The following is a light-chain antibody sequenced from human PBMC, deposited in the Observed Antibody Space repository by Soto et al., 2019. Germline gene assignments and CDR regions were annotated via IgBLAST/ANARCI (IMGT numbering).Light chain of an antibody. CDR1: SSNIGADYD. CDR3: RSCDWVSAFLFV. V-gene: IGLV1-40*01. CDR2: ANS. J-gene: IGLJ1*01. Sequence: SSSNIGADYDVHWYQQLPGTAPKLLIYANSNRPSGVPDRFSGSKSGISASLAITGLQSCCQAEYGIRSCDWVSAFLFVFGT.